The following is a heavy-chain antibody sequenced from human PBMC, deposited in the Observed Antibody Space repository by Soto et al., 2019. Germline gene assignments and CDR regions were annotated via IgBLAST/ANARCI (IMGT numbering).Heavy chain of an antibody. CDR3: GRFASGCYYTGAY. CDR1: GYTFTNYD. CDR2: ISPYSGYT. V-gene: IGHV1-18*01. D-gene: IGHD1-26*01. J-gene: IGHJ4*02. Sequence: QVQLVQSGAEVKKPGASVKVSCKASGYTFTNYDIGWVRQAPGQGLEWMGWISPYSGYTKYAQKGQGRVTMTTDTSTTTAYMELRSLRSDDTAVDCCGRFASGCYYTGAYWGQGTLVTVSS.